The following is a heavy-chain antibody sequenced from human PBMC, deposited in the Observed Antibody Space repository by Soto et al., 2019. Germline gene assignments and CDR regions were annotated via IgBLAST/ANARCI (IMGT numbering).Heavy chain of an antibody. Sequence: QVQLVQSGAEVKQPGSSVKVSCKASGGTFSSYAISWVRQAPGQGLEWMGGIIPIFGTANYAQRFQGRVTITADESTSTAYLELSSLRSEDTAVYYCARSVSFRYQLLQRGMDVWGQGTTVTVSS. CDR3: ARSVSFRYQLLQRGMDV. V-gene: IGHV1-69*01. CDR1: GGTFSSYA. CDR2: IIPIFGTA. D-gene: IGHD2-2*01. J-gene: IGHJ6*02.